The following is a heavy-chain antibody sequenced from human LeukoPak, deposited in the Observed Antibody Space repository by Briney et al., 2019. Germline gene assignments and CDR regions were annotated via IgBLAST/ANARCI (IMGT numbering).Heavy chain of an antibody. D-gene: IGHD3-22*01. V-gene: IGHV1-8*01. Sequence: GASVKVSCKASGYTFTSYDINWVRQATGQGLEWMGWMNPNSGNTGYAQKFQGRVTMTRNTSIGTAYMELSSLRSEDTAVYYCASWAYYYDSSGYYGPRDYWGQGTLVTVSS. CDR3: ASWAYYYDSSGYYGPRDY. CDR2: MNPNSGNT. CDR1: GYTFTSYD. J-gene: IGHJ4*02.